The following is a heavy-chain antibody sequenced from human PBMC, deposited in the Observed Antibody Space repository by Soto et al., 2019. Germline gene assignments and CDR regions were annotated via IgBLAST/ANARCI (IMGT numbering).Heavy chain of an antibody. V-gene: IGHV3-53*05. D-gene: IGHD2-21*02. J-gene: IGHJ4*02. CDR2: IYSGGST. CDR3: AKDPRPAGYCGGDCYPPY. CDR1: GFSVSSSH. Sequence: HPGGSLRLSCAVSGFSVSSSHMNWVRQAPGKGLEWVSVIYSGGSTYYADSVKGRFTISRDNSKNTLYLQMNSLRAEDTAVYYCAKDPRPAGYCGGDCYPPYWGQGTLVTVSS.